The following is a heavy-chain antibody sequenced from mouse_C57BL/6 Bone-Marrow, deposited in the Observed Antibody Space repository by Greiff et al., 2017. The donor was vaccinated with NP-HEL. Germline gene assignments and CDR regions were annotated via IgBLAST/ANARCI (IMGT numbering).Heavy chain of an antibody. CDR2: INYDGSST. CDR1: GFTFSDYY. J-gene: IGHJ1*03. Sequence: EVHLVESEGGLVQPGSSMKLSCTASGFTFSDYYMAWVRQVPEKGLEWVANINYDGSSTYYLASLKSRFIISRDNAKNILYLQMSSLKSEDTATYYCARAGYSNYGWYFDVWGTGTTVTVSS. CDR3: ARAGYSNYGWYFDV. D-gene: IGHD2-5*01. V-gene: IGHV5-16*01.